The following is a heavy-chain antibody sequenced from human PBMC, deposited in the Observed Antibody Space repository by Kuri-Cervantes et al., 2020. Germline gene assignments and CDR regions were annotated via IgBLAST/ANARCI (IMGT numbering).Heavy chain of an antibody. Sequence: ASVKVSCKASGYTFTSYYMHWVRQAPGQGLEWMGIINPSGDTTTYAQKFQGRVTMTRDTSTSTVYMELSSLRSEDTAVYYCATGAPVAGPNDAFDIWGQGTMVTVSS. J-gene: IGHJ3*02. CDR1: GYTFTSYY. CDR2: INPSGDTT. V-gene: IGHV1-46*01. D-gene: IGHD6-19*01. CDR3: ATGAPVAGPNDAFDI.